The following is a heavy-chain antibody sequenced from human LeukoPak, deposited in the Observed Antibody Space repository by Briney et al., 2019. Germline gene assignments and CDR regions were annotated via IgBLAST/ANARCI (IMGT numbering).Heavy chain of an antibody. CDR2: SGSGGST. Sequence: GGSLRLTCAASGFTFSRFAMSWVRQAPGKGLEWVSASGSGGSTYHADSVKGRFTISRDNSKNTLYLQMNSLRADDTAVYYCAKEVVVAANPFDYWGQGTLVTVSS. D-gene: IGHD2-15*01. CDR1: GFTFSRFA. V-gene: IGHV3-23*01. CDR3: AKEVVVAANPFDY. J-gene: IGHJ4*02.